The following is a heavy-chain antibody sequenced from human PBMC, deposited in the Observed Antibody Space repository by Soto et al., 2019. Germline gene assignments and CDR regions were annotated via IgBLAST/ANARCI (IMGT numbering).Heavy chain of an antibody. Sequence: KPSETLSLTCTVSGGSISSGGYYWSWIRQHPGKGLEWIGYIYYSGSTYYNPSLKSRVTISVDTSKNQFSLKLSSVTAADTAVYYCARSRADRPYYYDSSGYSYFDYWGQGTLVTSPQ. V-gene: IGHV4-31*03. CDR2: IYYSGST. CDR1: GGSISSGGYY. D-gene: IGHD3-22*01. CDR3: ARSRADRPYYYDSSGYSYFDY. J-gene: IGHJ4*02.